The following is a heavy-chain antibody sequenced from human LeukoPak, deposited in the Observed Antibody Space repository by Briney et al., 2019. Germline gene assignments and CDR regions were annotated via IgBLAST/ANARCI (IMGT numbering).Heavy chain of an antibody. Sequence: SETLSLTCAVYGGSFSRYYWSWIGQPPGKGLEWIGEINHSGSTNYNPSLKSRVTISVDTSKNQFSLKLSSVAAADTAVYYCARRPWYGSGSYTDYWGQGTLVTVSS. J-gene: IGHJ4*01. CDR3: ARRPWYGSGSYTDY. CDR2: INHSGST. V-gene: IGHV4-34*01. D-gene: IGHD3-10*01. CDR1: GGSFSRYY.